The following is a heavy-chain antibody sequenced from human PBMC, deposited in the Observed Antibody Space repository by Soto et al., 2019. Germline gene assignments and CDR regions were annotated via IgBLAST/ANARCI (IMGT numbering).Heavy chain of an antibody. J-gene: IGHJ5*02. CDR1: GGSFSGYY. D-gene: IGHD4-17*01. CDR2: IIHSGST. V-gene: IGHV4-34*12. CDR3: ARFPLAMTTVPVGEVVWFDP. Sequence: SETLSLTCAVYGGSFSGYYWSWVRQPPGKGLEWVGEIIHSGSTNYNPSLKSRVTISVDTSKNQFSLKLSTVTAADTAVYYCARFPLAMTTVPVGEVVWFDPWGQGTLVTVSS.